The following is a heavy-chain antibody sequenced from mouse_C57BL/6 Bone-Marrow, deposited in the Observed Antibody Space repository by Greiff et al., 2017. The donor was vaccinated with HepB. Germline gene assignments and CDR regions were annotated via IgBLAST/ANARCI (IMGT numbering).Heavy chain of an antibody. V-gene: IGHV5-12*01. Sequence: EVQVVESGGGLVQPGGSLKLSCAASGFTFSDYYMYWVRQTPEKRLEWVAYISNGGGSTYYPDTVKGRFTISRDNAKNTLYLQMSRLKSEDTAMYYCTKVLAAFDVWGTGTTVTVSS. D-gene: IGHD1-3*01. CDR2: ISNGGGST. J-gene: IGHJ1*03. CDR1: GFTFSDYY. CDR3: TKVLAAFDV.